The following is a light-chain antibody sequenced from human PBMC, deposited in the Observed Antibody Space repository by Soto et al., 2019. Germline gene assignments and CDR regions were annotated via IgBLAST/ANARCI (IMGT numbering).Light chain of an antibody. CDR3: QSYDSSLSGWV. Sequence: QSVLTPPPSVSGAAVQRVTISCTGTNSNIGAGYYVHWYQQLPGTSPKLLIYGNSNRPSGVPDRFSGSKSCTSASLAITGLQADDEADYYCQSYDSSLSGWVFGGGTKVTVL. CDR2: GNS. J-gene: IGLJ3*02. CDR1: NSNIGAGYY. V-gene: IGLV1-40*01.